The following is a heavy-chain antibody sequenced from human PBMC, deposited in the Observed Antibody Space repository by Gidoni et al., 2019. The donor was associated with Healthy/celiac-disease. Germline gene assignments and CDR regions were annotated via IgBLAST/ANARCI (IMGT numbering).Heavy chain of an antibody. Sequence: QLQLQESGPGLVKPSETLSLTCTVSGGSISSSSSYWGWIRRPPGKGLEWIGSIYYSGSTYYNPSLKSRVTISVDTSKNQFSLKLSSVTAADTAVYYCARQGAYCSSTSCPPYFFDYWGQGTLVTVSS. D-gene: IGHD2-2*01. CDR1: GGSISSSSSY. CDR2: IYYSGST. CDR3: ARQGAYCSSTSCPPYFFDY. V-gene: IGHV4-39*01. J-gene: IGHJ4*02.